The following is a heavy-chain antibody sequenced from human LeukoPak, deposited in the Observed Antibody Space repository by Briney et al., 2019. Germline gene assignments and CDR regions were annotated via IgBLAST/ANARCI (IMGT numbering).Heavy chain of an antibody. CDR1: GYTFTGYY. CDR3: ARFKSSKAVAGFDY. Sequence: GASVKVSCKASGYTFTGYYMHWARQAPGQGLEWMGWINPNSGGTNYAQKFQGRVTMTRDTSISTAYMELSRLRSDDTAVYYCARFKSSKAVAGFDYWGQGTLVTVSS. D-gene: IGHD6-19*01. J-gene: IGHJ4*02. V-gene: IGHV1-2*02. CDR2: INPNSGGT.